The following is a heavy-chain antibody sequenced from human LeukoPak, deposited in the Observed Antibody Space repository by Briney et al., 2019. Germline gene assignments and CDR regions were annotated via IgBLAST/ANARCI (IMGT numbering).Heavy chain of an antibody. CDR2: IYYSGST. CDR3: ARTRLSNYYFDC. V-gene: IGHV4-59*08. Sequence: PSETLSLTCTVSGGSISGYYWSWIRQPPGKGLEWIGYIYYSGSTNYNPSLKSRVTMSVDTSKDQFSLKLSSVTAADTAVYYCARTRLSNYYFDCWGQGTLVTVSS. J-gene: IGHJ4*02. CDR1: GGSISGYY. D-gene: IGHD4-11*01.